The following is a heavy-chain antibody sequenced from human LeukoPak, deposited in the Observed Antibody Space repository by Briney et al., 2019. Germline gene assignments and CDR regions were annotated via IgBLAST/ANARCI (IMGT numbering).Heavy chain of an antibody. Sequence: ASVKVSCKASGYTFTSYYMHWVRQAPGQGLEWMGIINPSGGSTSYAQKFQGRVTMTRDTPTSTVYMELSSLRSEDTAVYYCAREGSYGDYGFYYYMDVWGKGTTVTVSS. CDR3: AREGSYGDYGFYYYMDV. CDR1: GYTFTSYY. CDR2: INPSGGST. J-gene: IGHJ6*03. V-gene: IGHV1-46*01. D-gene: IGHD4-17*01.